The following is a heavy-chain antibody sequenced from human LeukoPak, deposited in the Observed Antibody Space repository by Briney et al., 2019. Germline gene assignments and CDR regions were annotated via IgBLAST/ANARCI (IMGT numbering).Heavy chain of an antibody. CDR1: GGSISRGDYY. CDR3: ARGVDMVRGVNYFDY. J-gene: IGHJ4*02. D-gene: IGHD3-10*01. Sequence: NPSQTLSLTCTVSGGSISRGDYYWSWIRQPPGKGLEWIGYIYYGGSTYYNPSLKSRVTISVDTSKNQFSLKLSSVTAADTAVYYCARGVDMVRGVNYFDYWGQGTLVTVSS. CDR2: IYYGGST. V-gene: IGHV4-30-4*01.